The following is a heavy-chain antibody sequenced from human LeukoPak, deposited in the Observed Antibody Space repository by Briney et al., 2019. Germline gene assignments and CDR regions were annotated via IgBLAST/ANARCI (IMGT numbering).Heavy chain of an antibody. CDR3: ARGLRDEERHYGYYYMDV. CDR2: FYTSANT. J-gene: IGHJ6*03. D-gene: IGHD3-22*01. Sequence: TSDTLSLTCTVSGDSVSGYYGSWIRQPPGKGLEWIGYFYTSANTNYNLSLKSRVTMSVDTSKNQFSLKLTSVTAADTAVYYCARGLRDEERHYGYYYMDVWGKGTTVTVSS. CDR1: GDSVSGYY. V-gene: IGHV4-4*09.